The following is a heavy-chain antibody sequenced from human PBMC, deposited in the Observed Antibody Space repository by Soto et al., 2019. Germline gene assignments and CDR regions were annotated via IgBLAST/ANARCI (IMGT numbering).Heavy chain of an antibody. D-gene: IGHD3-10*01. CDR1: GGSISSGGYY. CDR3: ARDRAPHVLAGNYYYYGMDV. V-gene: IGHV4-31*03. J-gene: IGHJ6*04. CDR2: IYYSGST. Sequence: QVQLQESGPGLVKPSQTLSLTCTVSGGSISSGGYYWSWIRQHPGKGLEWIGYIYYSGSTYYNPSLKSRVTISVDTSKNQFPLKLSSVTAADTAVYYWARDRAPHVLAGNYYYYGMDVGGKGPTVTVSS.